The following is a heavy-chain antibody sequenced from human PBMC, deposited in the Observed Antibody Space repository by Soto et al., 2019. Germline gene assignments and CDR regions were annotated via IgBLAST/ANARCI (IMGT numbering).Heavy chain of an antibody. CDR3: ARHRTTGYSLAAFDI. Sequence: GESRKISCKGSGYSFTSYLIGWVRQMPGKGLEWMGIICPGDSDTRYSPSFQGQVTISAEKSISTAYLQWSSLKASDSAMYYCARHRTTGYSLAAFDIWGQGTMVTVSS. J-gene: IGHJ3*02. V-gene: IGHV5-51*01. D-gene: IGHD1-1*01. CDR2: ICPGDSDT. CDR1: GYSFTSYL.